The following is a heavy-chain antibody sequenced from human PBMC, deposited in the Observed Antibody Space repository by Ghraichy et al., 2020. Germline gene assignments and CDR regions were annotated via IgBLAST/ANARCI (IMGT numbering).Heavy chain of an antibody. CDR1: GFTFHTYW. CDR3: ARGWGLVGATMKLDF. D-gene: IGHD1-26*01. J-gene: IGHJ4*02. V-gene: IGHV3-7*01. Sequence: GESLNISCAASGFTFHTYWMNWVRQAPGKGLEWVANIKQDGSEKYYVDSVKGRFTISRDNAKTSLYLQLNSLRGEDTAVYYCARGWGLVGATMKLDFWGQGTLVTVSS. CDR2: IKQDGSEK.